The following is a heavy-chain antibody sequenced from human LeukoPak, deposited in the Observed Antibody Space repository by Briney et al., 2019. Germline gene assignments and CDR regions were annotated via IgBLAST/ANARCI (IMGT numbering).Heavy chain of an antibody. CDR3: ARGSTGPFDY. CDR2: MYYSGST. D-gene: IGHD2-2*01. Sequence: SETLSLTCTVSGGSISSYYWSWIRQPPGKGLEWIGYMYYSGSTSYNPSLKSRVTISIDTSKNQFSLKLSSVTAADTAVYYCARGSTGPFDYWGQGTLLTVSS. V-gene: IGHV4-59*01. J-gene: IGHJ4*02. CDR1: GGSISSYY.